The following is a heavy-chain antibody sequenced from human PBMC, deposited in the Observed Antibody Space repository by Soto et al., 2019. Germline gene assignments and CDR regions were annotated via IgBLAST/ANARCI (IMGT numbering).Heavy chain of an antibody. Sequence: QVQLVESGGGVVQPGRSLRLSCAASGFTFSSYGMHWVRQAPGKGLEWVAVIWYDGSNKYYADSVKGRFTISRDNSKNTLYLQMNSLRAVDTAVYYWASEYCSGGSCYYYGMDVWGQGTTVTVSS. V-gene: IGHV3-33*01. CDR1: GFTFSSYG. CDR2: IWYDGSNK. J-gene: IGHJ6*02. D-gene: IGHD2-15*01. CDR3: ASEYCSGGSCYYYGMDV.